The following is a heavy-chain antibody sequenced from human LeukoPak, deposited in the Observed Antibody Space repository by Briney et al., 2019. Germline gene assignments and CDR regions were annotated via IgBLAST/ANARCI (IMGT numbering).Heavy chain of an antibody. CDR3: AKDGRDSSGWYYY. Sequence: TGGSLRPSCAASGFTFSSYAMSWVRQAPGKGLEWVSAISGSGGSTYYADSVKGRFTISRDNSKNTLYLQMNSLRAEDTAVYYCAKDGRDSSGWYYYWGQGTLVTVSS. D-gene: IGHD6-19*01. CDR2: ISGSGGST. CDR1: GFTFSSYA. J-gene: IGHJ4*02. V-gene: IGHV3-23*01.